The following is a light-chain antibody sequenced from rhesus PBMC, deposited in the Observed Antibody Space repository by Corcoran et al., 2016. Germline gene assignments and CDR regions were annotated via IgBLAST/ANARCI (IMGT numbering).Light chain of an antibody. CDR2: EVF. J-gene: IGKJ3*01. Sequence: VVMTQSPLSLPITPGQPASISCRSSQSLVHSDGRIYLNWLQQTTGQPPRLFIYEVFNRDSGVPDRFSGSGAGTDFTRKISGVKAEDVGVYYCMQGTHLPFTFGPGTTLDIK. CDR1: QSLVHSDGRIY. CDR3: MQGTHLPFT. V-gene: IGKV2S8*01.